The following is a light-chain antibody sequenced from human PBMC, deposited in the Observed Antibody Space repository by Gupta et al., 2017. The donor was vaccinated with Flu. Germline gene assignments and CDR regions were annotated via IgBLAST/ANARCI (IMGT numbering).Light chain of an antibody. CDR3: AASDASMRGCV. CDR2: SDY. CDR1: SSNIENNY. J-gene: IGLJ1*01. V-gene: IGLV1-47*02. Sequence: HSVLTQPPPASGTPGQRVTIYCSGSSSNIENNYVFWYQQFPGTEPKLLIYSDYQRPSGVPVRFSCYKSGTYASRHTIGLRSEDEADDYCAASDASMRGCVFGSGTKATVL.